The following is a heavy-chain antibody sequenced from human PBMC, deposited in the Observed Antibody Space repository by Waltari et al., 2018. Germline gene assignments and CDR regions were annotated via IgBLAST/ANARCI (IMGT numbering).Heavy chain of an antibody. Sequence: EVQLVESGGGLVQPGGSLRLSCAASGFTFSSYSMNWVRQAPGKGLEWVSYISSSSTIYYADSVKGRFTISRDNAKNSLYLQMNSLRAEDTAVYYCARVGGSYYLYAFDIWGQGTMVTVSS. CDR1: GFTFSSYS. CDR3: ARVGGSYYLYAFDI. D-gene: IGHD1-26*01. CDR2: ISSSSTI. V-gene: IGHV3-48*01. J-gene: IGHJ3*02.